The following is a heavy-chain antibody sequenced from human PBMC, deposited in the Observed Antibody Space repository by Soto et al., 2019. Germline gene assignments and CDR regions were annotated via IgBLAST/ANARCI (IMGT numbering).Heavy chain of an antibody. V-gene: IGHV4-31*03. CDR1: GGSISSGGYY. J-gene: IGHJ6*02. CDR2: IYYSGST. Sequence: QVQLQESGPGLVKPSQTLSLTCTVSGGSISSGGYYWSWIRQHPGKGLEWIGYIYYSGSTYYNPSLKGRVTISVDTSKNQFSLKLSSVTAADTAVYYCARGNVGLNYYYYYGMDVWGQGTTVTVSS. CDR3: ARGNVGLNYYYYYGMDV. D-gene: IGHD1-1*01.